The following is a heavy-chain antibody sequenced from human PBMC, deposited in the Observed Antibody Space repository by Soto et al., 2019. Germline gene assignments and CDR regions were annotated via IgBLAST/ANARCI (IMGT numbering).Heavy chain of an antibody. J-gene: IGHJ6*02. Sequence: QVQLVESGGGVVQPGGSLRLSCAASAFTFNTYTIDWVRQVPGKGLEWVAVISYDGSKIFYADSVKGRFTISRDNSKNTLYLQLNSLRPEDTAIYHCARVSGFYFYAMDVWGQGTSVTVSS. V-gene: IGHV3-30*01. CDR2: ISYDGSKI. CDR1: AFTFNTYT. D-gene: IGHD3-3*01. CDR3: ARVSGFYFYAMDV.